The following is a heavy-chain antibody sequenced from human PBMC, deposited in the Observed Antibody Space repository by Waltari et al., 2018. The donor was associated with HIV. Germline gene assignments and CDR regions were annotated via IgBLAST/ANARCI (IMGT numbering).Heavy chain of an antibody. CDR2: IYYSGTA. CDR3: ARLRFHSLYYFDS. D-gene: IGHD3-16*01. Sequence: QLHLQESGPGLVKPSATLFPTCSVSGASIGSSSYYWAWIRQPPGKGLEWIGAIYYSGTAYYNPSVKSRVSASLDASKNELSLKLTSVTATDTALYYCARLRFHSLYYFDSWGPGILVTVSS. V-gene: IGHV4-39*01. J-gene: IGHJ4*02. CDR1: GASIGSSSYY.